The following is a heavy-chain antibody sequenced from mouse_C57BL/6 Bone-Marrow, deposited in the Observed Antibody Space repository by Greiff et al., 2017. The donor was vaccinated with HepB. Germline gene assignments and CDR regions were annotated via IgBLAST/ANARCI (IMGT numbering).Heavy chain of an antibody. CDR1: GYTFTSYW. CDR3: ARSLYGNLYYFDY. Sequence: QVQLQQPGAELAKPGASVKLSCKASGYTFTSYWMHWVKQRPGQGLEWIGYINPSSGYTKYNQKFKDKATLTADKSSSTAYMQLSSLTYEDSAVYYCARSLYGNLYYFDYWGQGTTLTVSS. D-gene: IGHD2-1*01. J-gene: IGHJ2*01. V-gene: IGHV1-7*01. CDR2: INPSSGYT.